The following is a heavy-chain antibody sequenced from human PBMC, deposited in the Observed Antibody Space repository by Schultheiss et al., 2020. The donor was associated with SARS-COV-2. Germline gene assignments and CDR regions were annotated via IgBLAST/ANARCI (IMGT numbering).Heavy chain of an antibody. Sequence: SETLSLTCTVSGGSISSYYWGWIRQPPGKGLEWIGNIYYSGSTYYNPSLKSRVTISVDTSKNQFSLKLSSVTAADTAVYYCARAHLNSGYETIDYWGQGTLVTVSS. CDR1: GGSISSYY. J-gene: IGHJ4*02. V-gene: IGHV4-59*12. D-gene: IGHD5-12*01. CDR3: ARAHLNSGYETIDY. CDR2: IYYSGST.